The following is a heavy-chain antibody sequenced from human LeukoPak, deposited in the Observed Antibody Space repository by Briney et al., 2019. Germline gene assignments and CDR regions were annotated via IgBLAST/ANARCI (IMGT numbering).Heavy chain of an antibody. Sequence: GGSLRLSCAASEFTFSSYAMSWVRQAPGKGLEWVSTISGSGGSTYYAESVKGRFTISRDNNKNTLYLQMNSLRAEDTAVYYCAKAAQVAGRPNLGGHFDYWGQGTLVTVSS. CDR3: AKAAQVAGRPNLGGHFDY. CDR1: EFTFSSYA. V-gene: IGHV3-23*01. CDR2: ISGSGGST. D-gene: IGHD6-6*01. J-gene: IGHJ4*02.